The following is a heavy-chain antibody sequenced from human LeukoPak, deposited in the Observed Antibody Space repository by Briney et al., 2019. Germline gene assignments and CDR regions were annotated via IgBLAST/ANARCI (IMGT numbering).Heavy chain of an antibody. Sequence: GGSLRLSCAASGFSFSGHWMHWARQLPGKGLVWVSRITPTGSTTSYADSVKGRFTVSRDNAKNTLYLQVNNLRAEDTAVYYCARGPSSNWSGLDFWGQGTLLTVSS. CDR2: ITPTGSTT. D-gene: IGHD6-13*01. CDR3: ARGPSSNWSGLDF. CDR1: GFSFSGHW. V-gene: IGHV3-74*01. J-gene: IGHJ4*02.